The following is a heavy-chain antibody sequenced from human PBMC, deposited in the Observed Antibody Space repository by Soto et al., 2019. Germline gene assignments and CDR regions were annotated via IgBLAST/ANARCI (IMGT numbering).Heavy chain of an antibody. CDR1: GGTFGSYA. D-gene: IGHD3-22*01. Sequence: ASVKVSCKTSGGTFGSYAISWVRQAPGQGLGWMGGIIPIFSTPNYAQKFQGRVTLTTETSTSTVYMELRSLRSDDTAVYYCARDQSFDRTYYHGIDVWGQGTTVTVSS. V-gene: IGHV1-69*05. CDR2: IIPIFSTP. J-gene: IGHJ6*02. CDR3: ARDQSFDRTYYHGIDV.